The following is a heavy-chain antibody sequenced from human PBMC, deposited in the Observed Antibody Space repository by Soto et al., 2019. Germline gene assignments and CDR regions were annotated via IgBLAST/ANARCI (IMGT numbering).Heavy chain of an antibody. CDR1: GGTFSSYA. J-gene: IGHJ4*02. V-gene: IGHV1-69*01. D-gene: IGHD3-3*01. CDR2: IIPIFGTA. CDR3: ARAIRFLEWYFDY. Sequence: QVQLVQSGAEVKKPGSSVKVSCKASGGTFSSYAISWVRQAPGQGLEWMGGIIPIFGTANYAQKFQGRVPITADESTSTDYMELSSLRSEDTAVYYCARAIRFLEWYFDYWGQGNLVTVSS.